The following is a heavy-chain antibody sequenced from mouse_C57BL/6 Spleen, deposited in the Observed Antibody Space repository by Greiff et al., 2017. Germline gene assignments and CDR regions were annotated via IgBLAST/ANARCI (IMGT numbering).Heavy chain of an antibody. Sequence: VQLQQPGAELVKPGASVKMSCKASGYTFTSYWITWVKQRPGQGLEWIGDIYPGSGSTNYNEKFKSKATLTVDTSSSTAYMQLSSLTSEDSAVYYCARKGGYDGYSWFAYWGQGTLVTVSA. CDR3: ARKGGYDGYSWFAY. J-gene: IGHJ3*01. D-gene: IGHD2-3*01. V-gene: IGHV1-55*01. CDR1: GYTFTSYW. CDR2: IYPGSGST.